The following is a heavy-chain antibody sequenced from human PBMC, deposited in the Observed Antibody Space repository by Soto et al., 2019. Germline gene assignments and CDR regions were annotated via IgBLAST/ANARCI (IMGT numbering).Heavy chain of an antibody. CDR3: AKGFSGHDYDF. D-gene: IGHD3-16*01. J-gene: IGHJ4*02. CDR1: GF. Sequence: EVQVLESGGGLVQPGGSLRLSCAASGFMSWVRQAPGKGLEWVSAISDYGANTYYVDSVKGRFTISRDNAKNTLYLQMNSLRAEDTAVYYCAKGFSGHDYDFRGQGTLVTVSS. CDR2: ISDYGANT. V-gene: IGHV3-23*01.